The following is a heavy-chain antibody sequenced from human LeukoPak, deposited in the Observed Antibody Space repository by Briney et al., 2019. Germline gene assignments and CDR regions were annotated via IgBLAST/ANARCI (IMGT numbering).Heavy chain of an antibody. CDR1: GGSISSSSYY. V-gene: IGHV4-39*07. CDR3: AILGYCSSTSCNPAFDI. D-gene: IGHD2-2*01. J-gene: IGHJ3*02. Sequence: SETLSLTCTVSGGSISSSSYYWGWIRQPPGKGLEWIGSIYYSGSTYYNPSLKSRVTMSVDTSKNQFSLKLSSVTAADTAVYYCAILGYCSSTSCNPAFDIWGQGTMVTVSS. CDR2: IYYSGST.